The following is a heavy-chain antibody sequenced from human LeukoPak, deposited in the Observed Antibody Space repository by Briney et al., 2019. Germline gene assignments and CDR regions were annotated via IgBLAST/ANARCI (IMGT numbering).Heavy chain of an antibody. CDR3: ARDVTIFGVVISPAPYMDV. CDR1: GFTFSSYS. V-gene: IGHV3-48*04. J-gene: IGHJ6*03. D-gene: IGHD3-3*01. Sequence: GGSLRLSCAASGFTFSSYSMNWVRQAPGKGLEWVSYISSSSTTTYYADSVKGRFTISRDHAKNSLYLQMNSLRAEDTAVYYCARDVTIFGVVISPAPYMDVWGKGTTVTVSS. CDR2: ISSSSTTT.